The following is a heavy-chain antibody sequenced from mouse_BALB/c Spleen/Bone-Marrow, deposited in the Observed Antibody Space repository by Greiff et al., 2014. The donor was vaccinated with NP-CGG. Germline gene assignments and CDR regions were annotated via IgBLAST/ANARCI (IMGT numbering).Heavy chain of an antibody. Sequence: EVQLQQSGPELVKPGASMKISCKASGYSFTGYTMNWVKQSHGKNLEWIGLINPYNGGTNYNQKFKGKATLTVDKSSSTAYMERLSLTSDDSAVYYCARDYYGFSYGFAYWGQGTLVTVSA. J-gene: IGHJ3*01. CDR3: ARDYYGFSYGFAY. V-gene: IGHV1-18*01. D-gene: IGHD1-1*01. CDR2: INPYNGGT. CDR1: GYSFTGYT.